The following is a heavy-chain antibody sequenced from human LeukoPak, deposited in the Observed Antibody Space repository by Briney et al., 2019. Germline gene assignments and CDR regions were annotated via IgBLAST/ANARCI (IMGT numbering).Heavy chain of an antibody. CDR2: IGSDGSTT. J-gene: IGHJ4*02. Sequence: PGGSLRLSCVASGFTFSSYWMHWVRQPPGNGLVWVSRIGSDGSTTTYADSVKGRFTISRDNAKNTLYLQMNSLRAEDTAVYHCARERSGSSGYYSAIDSWGQGTLVTVSS. V-gene: IGHV3-74*01. CDR1: GFTFSSYW. D-gene: IGHD3-22*01. CDR3: ARERSGSSGYYSAIDS.